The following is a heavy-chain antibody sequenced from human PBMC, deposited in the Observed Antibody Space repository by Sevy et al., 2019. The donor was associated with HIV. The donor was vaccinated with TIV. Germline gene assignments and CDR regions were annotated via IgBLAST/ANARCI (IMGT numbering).Heavy chain of an antibody. Sequence: GGSLRLSCAASGFTFSSYWMSWVRQAPGKGLEWVANIKQDGSEIYYVDSVKGRFTISRDNAQNSVHLQMNSLRVEDTAVYYCGQAMDVWGQGTTVTVSS. V-gene: IGHV3-7*01. J-gene: IGHJ6*02. CDR2: IKQDGSEI. CDR1: GFTFSSYW. CDR3: GQAMDV.